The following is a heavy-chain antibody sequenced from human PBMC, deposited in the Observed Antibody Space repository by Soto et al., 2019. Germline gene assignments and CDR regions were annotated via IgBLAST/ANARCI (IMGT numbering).Heavy chain of an antibody. D-gene: IGHD3-10*01. J-gene: IGHJ4*02. CDR3: ARDMLGRGFGEFLHVFDY. CDR1: GGSISSGDYS. CDR2: IYNSGIT. V-gene: IGHV4-30-4*01. Sequence: PSETLSLTCTVSGGSISSGDYSWSWVRQSPGKGLEWIGHIYNSGITYYNPSLKSRVVISIDTSRNQFSLRLNSLTAADRAVYFCARDMLGRGFGEFLHVFDYWGQGTLVTVSS.